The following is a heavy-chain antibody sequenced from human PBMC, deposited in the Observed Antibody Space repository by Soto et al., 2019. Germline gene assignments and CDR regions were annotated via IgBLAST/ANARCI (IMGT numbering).Heavy chain of an antibody. Sequence: SVKVSCKASGGTFSSYAISWARQAPGQGLEWMGGIIPIFGTANYAQKFQGRVTITADESTSTAYMELSSLRSEDTAVYYCARGSYDTAMGRGQFYYYYGMDVWGQGTTVTVSS. D-gene: IGHD5-18*01. CDR2: IIPIFGTA. CDR1: GGTFSSYA. CDR3: ARGSYDTAMGRGQFYYYYGMDV. J-gene: IGHJ6*02. V-gene: IGHV1-69*13.